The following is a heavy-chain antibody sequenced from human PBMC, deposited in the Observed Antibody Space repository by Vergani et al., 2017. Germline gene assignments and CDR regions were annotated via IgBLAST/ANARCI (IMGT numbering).Heavy chain of an antibody. CDR2: INANGAAT. CDR3: ATNIVFLGGSHHQAIGTGYFDP. D-gene: IGHD2/OR15-2a*01. Sequence: EVQLVESGGGRVRPGGSLRLSCEVSGFKFDDYGVSWVRQAPGKGLEWVSAINANGAATGYVDSVKGRFTISRDNTRNSAYLQMSNLRADDTAIYYCATNIVFLGGSHHQAIGTGYFDPWGQGTPVTVSS. V-gene: IGHV3-20*04. CDR1: GFKFDDYG. J-gene: IGHJ5*02.